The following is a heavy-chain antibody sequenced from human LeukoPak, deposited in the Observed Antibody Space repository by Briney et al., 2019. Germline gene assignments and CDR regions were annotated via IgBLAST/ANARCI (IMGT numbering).Heavy chain of an antibody. CDR2: ISGSGLST. D-gene: IGHD6-19*01. V-gene: IGHV3-23*01. CDR3: AKSRVAVAAPRNWFDP. J-gene: IGHJ5*02. Sequence: GVSLRLSCAASGFTFSSYAMSWVRQAPGKGLEWVSTISGSGLSTYYADSVKGRFTISRDNSNNTLYLQMNSLRVEDTAVYYCAKSRVAVAAPRNWFDPWGQGTLVTVSS. CDR1: GFTFSSYA.